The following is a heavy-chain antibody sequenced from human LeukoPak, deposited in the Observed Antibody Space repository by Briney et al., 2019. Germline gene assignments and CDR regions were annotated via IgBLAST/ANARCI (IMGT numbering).Heavy chain of an antibody. CDR3: ARHEAGQDLGPTPY. V-gene: IGHV4-34*01. CDR2: INHSGST. Sequence: SETLSLTCAVYGGSFSGYYWSWIRQPPGKGLEWIGEINHSGSTNYNPSLKSRVTISVDTSKNQFSLKLSSVTAADTAVYYCARHEAGQDLGPTPYWGQGTLVTVSS. J-gene: IGHJ4*02. D-gene: IGHD6-19*01. CDR1: GGSFSGYY.